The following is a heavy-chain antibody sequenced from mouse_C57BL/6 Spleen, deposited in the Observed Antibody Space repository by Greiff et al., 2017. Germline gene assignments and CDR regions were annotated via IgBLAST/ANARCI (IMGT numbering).Heavy chain of an antibody. CDR1: GYTFTSYW. CDR2: INPNSGST. D-gene: IGHD2-13*01. J-gene: IGHJ2*01. Sequence: VQLQQPGAELVKPGASVKLSCKASGYTFTSYWMHWVKQRPGQGLEWIGMINPNSGSTNYNEKFKSKATLTVDKSSSTAYMQLSSLASEDSAVSNCARSREGDAFDYWGQGTTLTVSS. CDR3: ARSREGDAFDY. V-gene: IGHV1-64*01.